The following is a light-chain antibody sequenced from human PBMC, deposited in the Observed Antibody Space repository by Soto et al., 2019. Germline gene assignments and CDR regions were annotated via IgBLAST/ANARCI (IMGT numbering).Light chain of an antibody. Sequence: QSVLTQPASVSGSPGQSITISCTGTSSDVGSYNLVSWYQQHPGKAPKLMIYEGSKRPSGVSNRFSGSKSGNTASLTISGLQAEGEADYYCCSYAGSSTYVFGTGTKVTVX. J-gene: IGLJ1*01. CDR2: EGS. V-gene: IGLV2-23*01. CDR1: SSDVGSYNL. CDR3: CSYAGSSTYV.